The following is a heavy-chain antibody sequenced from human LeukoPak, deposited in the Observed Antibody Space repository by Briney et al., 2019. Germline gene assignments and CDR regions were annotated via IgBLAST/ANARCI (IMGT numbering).Heavy chain of an antibody. D-gene: IGHD3-9*01. J-gene: IGHJ4*02. CDR2: IIPIFGTA. CDR3: ARDGDPDPETVLRYFDWLLETANLFDY. CDR1: GGTFSSYA. V-gene: IGHV1-69*05. Sequence: GASVKVSCKASGGTFSSYAISWVRQAPGQGLEWMGGIIPIFGTANYAQKFQGRVTITTDESTSTAYMELSSLRSEDTAVYYCARDGDPDPETVLRYFDWLLETANLFDYWGQGTLVTVSS.